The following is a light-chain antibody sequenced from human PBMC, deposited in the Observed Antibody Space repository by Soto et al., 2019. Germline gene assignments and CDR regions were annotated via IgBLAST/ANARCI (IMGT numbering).Light chain of an antibody. J-gene: IGLJ1*01. CDR1: SSDVGSHDL. CDR2: DVS. CDR3: SSFTSTTTYV. Sequence: QSVLTQPASVSGSPGQSIAISCTGTSSDVGSHDLVSWYQQQSGKVPKLIIYDVSSRPSGVSNRFSGSKSGNTVSLTISGLQAEDEADYYCSSFTSTTTYVFGTGTKVTVL. V-gene: IGLV2-14*02.